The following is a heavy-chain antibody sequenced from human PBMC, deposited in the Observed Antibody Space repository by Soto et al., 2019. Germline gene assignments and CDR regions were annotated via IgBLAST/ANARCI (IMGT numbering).Heavy chain of an antibody. D-gene: IGHD2-15*01. CDR2: INTGHGNT. V-gene: IGHV1-3*04. CDR1: GYTFSTYA. Sequence: ASVKVYCKASGYTFSTYAMHWVRQAPGQRLEWMGWINTGHGNTKYSQNFQDRVTITRDTSANTAYMELTSLRSEGTAVYYCATEYCGGVTCYSFFHYWGQGTLVTVSS. CDR3: ATEYCGGVTCYSFFHY. J-gene: IGHJ4*02.